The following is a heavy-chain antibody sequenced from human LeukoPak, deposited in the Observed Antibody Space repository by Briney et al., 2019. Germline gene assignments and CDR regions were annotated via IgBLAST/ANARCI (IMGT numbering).Heavy chain of an antibody. J-gene: IGHJ6*02. CDR2: IKHDGSEK. CDR1: GFTFSRHW. Sequence: PGGSLRLSCAASGFTFSRHWMTWVRQAPGKGLEWVANIKHDGSEKNYVDSVKGRFTISRDNAKNSLYLQMNSLRAEDTALYYCARELGSYEGGYYGMDVWGQGTTVTVSS. V-gene: IGHV3-7*01. CDR3: ARELGSYEGGYYGMDV. D-gene: IGHD1-26*01.